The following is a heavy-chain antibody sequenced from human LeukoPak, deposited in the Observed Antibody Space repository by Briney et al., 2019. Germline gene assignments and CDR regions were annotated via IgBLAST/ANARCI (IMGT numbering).Heavy chain of an antibody. CDR1: GFTFSSYG. CDR3: AGLAVAGTRGEFDY. Sequence: PGGSLRLSCAASGFTFSSYGMHWVRQAPGKGLEWVAVISYDGSNKYYADSVKGRFTISRDNAKNSLYLQMNSLRAEDTAVYYCAGLAVAGTRGEFDYWGQGTLVTVSS. V-gene: IGHV3-30*03. CDR2: ISYDGSNK. D-gene: IGHD6-19*01. J-gene: IGHJ4*02.